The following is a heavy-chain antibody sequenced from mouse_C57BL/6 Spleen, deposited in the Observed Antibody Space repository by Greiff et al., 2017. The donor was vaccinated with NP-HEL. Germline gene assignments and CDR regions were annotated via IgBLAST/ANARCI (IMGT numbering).Heavy chain of an antibody. CDR3: ARRSKSLAMDY. J-gene: IGHJ4*01. CDR1: GYSITSGYY. CDR2: ISYDGSN. V-gene: IGHV3-6*01. Sequence: DVQLQESGPGLVKPSQSLSLTCSVTGYSITSGYYWNWIRQFPGNKLEWMGYISYDGSNNYNPSLKNRISITRDTSKNQFFLKLNSVTTEDTATYYCARRSKSLAMDYWGQGTSVTVSS. D-gene: IGHD2-5*01.